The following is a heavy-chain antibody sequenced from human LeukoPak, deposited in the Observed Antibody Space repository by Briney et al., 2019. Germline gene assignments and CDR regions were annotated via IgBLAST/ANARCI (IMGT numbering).Heavy chain of an antibody. Sequence: ASVKVSCKASGYSFTSYGISWVPQAPGQGLEWMGRISVHTGNTNYAQKFQGRVTMTTDTSTSTAYMELRSLRSDDTAVYYCARVRSDYGDFGNYWGQGTLVTVSS. CDR1: GYSFTSYG. J-gene: IGHJ4*02. CDR2: ISVHTGNT. V-gene: IGHV1-18*04. CDR3: ARVRSDYGDFGNY. D-gene: IGHD4-17*01.